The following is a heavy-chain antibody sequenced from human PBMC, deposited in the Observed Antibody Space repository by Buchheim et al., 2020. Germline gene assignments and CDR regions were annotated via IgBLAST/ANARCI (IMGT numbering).Heavy chain of an antibody. CDR1: GFPFNNYA. J-gene: IGHJ4*01. V-gene: IGHV3-23*01. CDR2: IIDNGGGT. CDR3: AKNHWSQPQDFDY. Sequence: EVQLLESGGGPVQPGGSLRLSCAASGFPFNNYAMSWVRQAPGKGLEWVSGIIDNGGGTYYADYVKGRFTISRDNSKNQLDLEMNSLRAEYTAVYFCAKNHWSQPQDFDYRRNGSL. D-gene: IGHD2-8*02.